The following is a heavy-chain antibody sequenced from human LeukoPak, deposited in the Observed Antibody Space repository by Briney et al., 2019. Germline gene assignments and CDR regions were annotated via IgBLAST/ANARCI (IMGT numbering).Heavy chain of an antibody. J-gene: IGHJ4*02. Sequence: PGGSLRLSCAASGFTFSSYGMNWVRQAPGKGLEWVSSISSSSSYIYYADSVKGRFTISRDNAKNSLYLQMNSLRAEDTAVYYCARDAHYDFWSGYYSTWPLGYWGQGTLVTVSS. CDR2: ISSSSSYI. V-gene: IGHV3-21*01. CDR1: GFTFSSYG. D-gene: IGHD3-3*01. CDR3: ARDAHYDFWSGYYSTWPLGY.